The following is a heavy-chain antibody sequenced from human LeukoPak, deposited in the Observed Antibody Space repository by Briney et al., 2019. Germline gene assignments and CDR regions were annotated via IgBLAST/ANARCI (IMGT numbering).Heavy chain of an antibody. CDR1: GGSISSYY. J-gene: IGHJ4*02. D-gene: IGHD6-19*01. Sequence: SSETLSLTCTVSGGSISSYYWSWIRQPAGKGLEWIGRIHTSGSTNYNPSLKSRVTMSVDTSKNQFSLKLSSVTAADTAVYYCASDFREDSSGWYTHDYWGQGTLVTVSS. CDR2: IHTSGST. CDR3: ASDFREDSSGWYTHDY. V-gene: IGHV4-4*07.